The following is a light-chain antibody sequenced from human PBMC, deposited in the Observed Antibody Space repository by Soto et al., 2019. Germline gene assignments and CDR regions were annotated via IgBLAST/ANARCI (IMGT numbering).Light chain of an antibody. J-gene: IGKJ2*01. V-gene: IGKV1-39*01. CDR1: QSISSY. CDR2: ASS. Sequence: DIQMTQSPSSLSLSVGDRVTITCRASQSISSYLNWYQQKPGKAPNLRIYASSSLHSGVPSRFSGSRSWTVYTLTISALQPEDFANYYCQQTYTTPYSLGQGTKLEIK. CDR3: QQTYTTPYS.